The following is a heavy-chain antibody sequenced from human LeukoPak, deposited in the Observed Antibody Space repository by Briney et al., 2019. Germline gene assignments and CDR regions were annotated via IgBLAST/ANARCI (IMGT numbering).Heavy chain of an antibody. CDR3: AALCTSTSCSSFVLDV. D-gene: IGHD2-2*01. J-gene: IGHJ6*02. Sequence: GGSLRPSCAASGFTFSTYDMNWARQAPGKGLEWVSSISGSGSHTYYADSVKGRFTISRDNSKNTLFLQMNSLRAEDTAVYYCAALCTSTSCSSFVLDVWGQGTTVTVSS. CDR1: GFTFSTYD. CDR2: ISGSGSHT. V-gene: IGHV3-23*01.